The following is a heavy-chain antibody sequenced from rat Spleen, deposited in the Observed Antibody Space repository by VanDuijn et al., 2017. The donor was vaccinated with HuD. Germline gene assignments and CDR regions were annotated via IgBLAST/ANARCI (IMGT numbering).Heavy chain of an antibody. CDR1: GFNFNDYW. CDR3: ASMYTTDY. D-gene: IGHD1-6*01. CDR2: INYDVIIT. V-gene: IGHV5-7*01. Sequence: EVKLVESGGGLVQPGRSLKLSCAASGFNFNDYWMGWVRQAPGKGLEWFASINYDVIITYYRDSVKGRFTVSRDNAKSTLHLQMDSLRSEDTATYYCASMYTTDYWGQGVMVTVSS. J-gene: IGHJ2*01.